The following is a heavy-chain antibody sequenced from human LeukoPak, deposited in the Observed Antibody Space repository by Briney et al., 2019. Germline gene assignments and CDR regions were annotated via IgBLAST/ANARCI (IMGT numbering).Heavy chain of an antibody. CDR3: ARGLLAVARLRDY. CDR1: GYTFTSYD. J-gene: IGHJ4*02. V-gene: IGHV1-8*01. Sequence: ASVKLSCTASGYTFTSYDINWVRQATGQGLEWMGWMNPNSGNTGYAQKFQGRVTITRNTSISTAYMELSSLRSEDTAVYYCARGLLAVARLRDYWGQGTLVTVSS. CDR2: MNPNSGNT. D-gene: IGHD6-19*01.